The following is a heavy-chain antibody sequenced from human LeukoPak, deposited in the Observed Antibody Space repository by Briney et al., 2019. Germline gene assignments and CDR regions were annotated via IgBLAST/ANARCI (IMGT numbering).Heavy chain of an antibody. CDR3: ARDLRVIFGVVKTTLDY. CDR2: IKQDGSEK. Sequence: GGSLRLSCAASGFTFSSYWMSWVRQAPGKGLEWVANIKQDGSEKYYVDSVKGRFTISRDNAKNSLYLQMNSLRAEDTAVYYCARDLRVIFGVVKTTLDYWGLGTLVTVSS. V-gene: IGHV3-7*01. J-gene: IGHJ4*02. D-gene: IGHD3-3*01. CDR1: GFTFSSYW.